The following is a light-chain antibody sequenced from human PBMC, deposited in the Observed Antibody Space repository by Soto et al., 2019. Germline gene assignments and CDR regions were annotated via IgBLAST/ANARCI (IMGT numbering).Light chain of an antibody. J-gene: IGLJ2*01. V-gene: IGLV1-47*02. CDR1: QSNIGSNL. CDR3: AAWDDSLSGVV. Sequence: QSVVTQPPSVSGTPGQRVTIFCSGRQSNIGSNLVYWYQQLPGTAPKLLIFSNDQRPSGVPDRFSGSRSGTSASLAISGLRSEDEGDYYCAAWDDSLSGVVFGGGTKLTVL. CDR2: SND.